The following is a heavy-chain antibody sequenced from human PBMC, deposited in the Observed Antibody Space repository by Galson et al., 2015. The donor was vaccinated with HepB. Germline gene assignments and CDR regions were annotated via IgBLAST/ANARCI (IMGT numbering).Heavy chain of an antibody. CDR1: GYTFTSYA. CDR3: ARDSSGRGSDMDV. J-gene: IGHJ6*02. Sequence: SVKVSCKASGYTFTSYAMHWARQAPGQRLEWMGWINAGNGNTKYSQKFQGRVTITRDTSASTAYMELSSLRSEDTAVYYCARDSSGRGSDMDVWGQGTTVTVSS. CDR2: INAGNGNT. D-gene: IGHD6-19*01. V-gene: IGHV1-3*01.